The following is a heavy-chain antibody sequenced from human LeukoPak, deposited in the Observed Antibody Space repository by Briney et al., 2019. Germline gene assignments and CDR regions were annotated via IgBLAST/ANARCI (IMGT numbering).Heavy chain of an antibody. CDR3: ASPSNWGDAFDI. V-gene: IGHV4-59*08. CDR1: GGSMSSYY. CDR2: IHYSGST. D-gene: IGHD7-27*01. Sequence: SETLSLTCTVSGGSMSSYYWSWIRQPPGKGLEWIGFIHYSGSTNYNPSLMSRVTISVDTSKNQFSLKLSSVTAADTAVYYCASPSNWGDAFDIWGQGTVVTVSS. J-gene: IGHJ3*02.